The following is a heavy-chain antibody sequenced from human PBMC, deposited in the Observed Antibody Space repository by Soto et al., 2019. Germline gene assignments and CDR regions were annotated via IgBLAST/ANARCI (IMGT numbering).Heavy chain of an antibody. D-gene: IGHD1-26*01. Sequence: TSETLSLTCTVSDASVWSDSYFWTWIRQPPGKGLEWIAYISHTGDTNYNPSLKSRVTISIDTSRNQFSLTVTSVTAADTAVYFCARIVVGVTVDLWGQGSLVTVSS. V-gene: IGHV4-61*01. CDR3: ARIVVGVTVDL. CDR1: DASVWSDSYF. J-gene: IGHJ4*02. CDR2: ISHTGDT.